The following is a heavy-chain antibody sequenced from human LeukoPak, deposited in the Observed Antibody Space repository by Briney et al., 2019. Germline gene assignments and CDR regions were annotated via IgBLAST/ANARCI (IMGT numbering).Heavy chain of an antibody. V-gene: IGHV4-34*01. J-gene: IGHJ5*02. CDR2: INHSGST. Sequence: SETLSLTCAVYGGSFSGYYWSWIRQPPGKGLEWIGEINHSGSTNYNPSLKSRVTISVDTSKNQFSLKLSSLTAADTAVYYCARVACSSTSCYKFIRWFDPWGQGTLVTVSS. CDR1: GGSFSGYY. CDR3: ARVACSSTSCYKFIRWFDP. D-gene: IGHD2-2*02.